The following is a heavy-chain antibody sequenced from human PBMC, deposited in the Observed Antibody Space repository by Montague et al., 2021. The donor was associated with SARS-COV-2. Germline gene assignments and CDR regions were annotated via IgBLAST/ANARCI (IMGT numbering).Heavy chain of an antibody. CDR3: GRDSVSYGLDV. V-gene: IGHV4-61*09. Sequence: TLSLTCRVSGASIDTGNYYWTWIRQSARQGLEWIGNIYNSGPTNYNPSLKSRVTISLDRAKNHFSLLLSSVTAADTATYYCGRDSVSYGLDVWGQGTTVTVSS. D-gene: IGHD3-16*01. J-gene: IGHJ6*02. CDR1: GASIDTGNYY. CDR2: IYNSGPT.